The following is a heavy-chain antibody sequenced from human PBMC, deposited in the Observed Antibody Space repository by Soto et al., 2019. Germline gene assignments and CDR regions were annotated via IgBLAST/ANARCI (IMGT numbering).Heavy chain of an antibody. CDR1: GYTFTNYA. J-gene: IGHJ4*02. Sequence: ASVKVSCKASGYTFTNYAMHWVYQAPGQRLEWMGWINAASGNTKYSQKFQGRVTITRDTSASTAYMELNSLTSEDTAIYYCARPRGPYGSGRTFDYWGQGTLVTVPQ. V-gene: IGHV1-3*01. CDR2: INAASGNT. D-gene: IGHD3-10*01. CDR3: ARPRGPYGSGRTFDY.